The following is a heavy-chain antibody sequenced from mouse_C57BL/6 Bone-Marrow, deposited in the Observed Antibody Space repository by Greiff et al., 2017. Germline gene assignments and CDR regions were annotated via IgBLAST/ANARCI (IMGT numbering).Heavy chain of an antibody. CDR3: ARPIYDGYPLAY. CDR2: IWSGGST. J-gene: IGHJ3*01. Sequence: VQLQESGPGLVQPSQSLSITCTVSGFSLTSYCVHWVRQSPGKGLEWLGVIWSGGSTDYTAAFISRLSISKDNSKSQVFFKMNSLQADDTAIYYCARPIYDGYPLAYWGQGTLVTVSA. CDR1: GFSLTSYC. D-gene: IGHD2-3*01. V-gene: IGHV2-2*01.